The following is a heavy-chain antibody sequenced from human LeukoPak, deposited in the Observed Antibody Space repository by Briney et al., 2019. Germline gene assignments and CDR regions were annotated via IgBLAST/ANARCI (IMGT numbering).Heavy chain of an antibody. V-gene: IGHV3-48*01. J-gene: IGHJ3*02. CDR1: GSTFSSYS. CDR2: ISSSSYTI. D-gene: IGHD3-22*01. CDR3: ARVGPRVTMIVVVNDAFDI. Sequence: GGSLRLSCAASGSTFSSYSMNWVRQAPGKGLEWVSYISSSSYTIYYADSVKGRFTISRDNAKKSLHLQMNSLRAEDTAVYYCARVGPRVTMIVVVNDAFDIWGQGTMVTVSS.